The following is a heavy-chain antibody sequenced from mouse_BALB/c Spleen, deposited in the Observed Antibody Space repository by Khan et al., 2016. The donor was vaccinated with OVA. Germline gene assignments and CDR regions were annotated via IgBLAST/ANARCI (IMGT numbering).Heavy chain of an antibody. Sequence: VQLQQSGPELVRPGASVKISCKASGYSFTGYFMNWVMQSPGKSLEWIGRIIPHIGETFYNQRFKDKATLTVDESSSTAHMELRSLASEDSAVYYCTRIYRSDFDYWGQGTTLTVSS. J-gene: IGHJ2*01. CDR2: IIPHIGET. V-gene: IGHV1-20*02. CDR3: TRIYRSDFDY. CDR1: GYSFTGYF. D-gene: IGHD1-1*01.